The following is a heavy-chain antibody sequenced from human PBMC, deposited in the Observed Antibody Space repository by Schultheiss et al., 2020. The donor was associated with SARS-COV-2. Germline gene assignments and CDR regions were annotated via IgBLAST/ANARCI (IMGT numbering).Heavy chain of an antibody. Sequence: SQTLSLTCAVYGGSFSGCYWSWIRQPPGKGLEWIGEINHSGSTNYNPSLKSRVTVSVDTSKNQFSLKLSSVTAADTAVYYCARNVYGMDVWGQGTTVTVSS. CDR1: GGSFSGCY. J-gene: IGHJ6*02. V-gene: IGHV4-34*01. CDR3: ARNVYGMDV. CDR2: INHSGST.